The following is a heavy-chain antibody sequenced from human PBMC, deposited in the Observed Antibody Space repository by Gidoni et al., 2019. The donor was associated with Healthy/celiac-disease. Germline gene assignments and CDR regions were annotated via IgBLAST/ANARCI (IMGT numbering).Heavy chain of an antibody. CDR3: AGGTDIVVVPAAVPGYYYYYGMDV. Sequence: QVQLVQSGAEVKKPGSSVKVSCKASGGTFSSYAISWVRKAPGEGLEWMGGIIPLFGTANYAQKFQGRVTITADKSTSTAYMELSSLRSEDTAVYYCAGGTDIVVVPAAVPGYYYYYGMDVWGQGTTVTVSS. CDR1: GGTFSSYA. D-gene: IGHD2-2*01. CDR2: IIPLFGTA. V-gene: IGHV1-69*06. J-gene: IGHJ6*02.